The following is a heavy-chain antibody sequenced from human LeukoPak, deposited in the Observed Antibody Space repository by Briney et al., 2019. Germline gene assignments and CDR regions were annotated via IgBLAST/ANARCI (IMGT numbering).Heavy chain of an antibody. CDR1: GYTFTKYG. CDR2: ISTYNGNT. V-gene: IGHV1-18*01. CDR3: ARGDDYGDYWGLY. Sequence: GASVKVSCKASGYTFTKYGITWVRQAPGQGLEWMGWISTYNGNTNYAQKLQGRVTMTTDTSTSTAYMELRSLISDDAAVYYCARGDDYGDYWGLYWGQGTLGTVSS. J-gene: IGHJ4*02. D-gene: IGHD4-17*01.